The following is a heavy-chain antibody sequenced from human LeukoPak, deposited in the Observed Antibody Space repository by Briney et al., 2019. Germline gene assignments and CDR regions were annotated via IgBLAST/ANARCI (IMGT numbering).Heavy chain of an antibody. CDR1: SGSFSGYY. Sequence: SETLSLTCAVYSGSFSGYYWSWIRQPPGKGLEWIGEINHSGSTNYNPSLKSRVTISVDTSKNQFSLKLSSVTAADTAVYYCARGALWFGETIDYWGQGTLVTVSS. D-gene: IGHD3-10*01. J-gene: IGHJ4*02. CDR2: INHSGST. CDR3: ARGALWFGETIDY. V-gene: IGHV4-34*01.